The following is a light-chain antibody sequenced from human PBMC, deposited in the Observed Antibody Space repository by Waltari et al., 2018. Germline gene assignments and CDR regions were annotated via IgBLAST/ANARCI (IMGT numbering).Light chain of an antibody. V-gene: IGKV1-NL1*01. J-gene: IGKJ1*01. CDR2: GAA. CDR3: QQYYTMWT. CDR1: QGISNS. Sequence: DIQMTQSPSSLSASVGDRVTITCRASQGISNSLAWYQQKAGKAPKLLLSGAARLESGVPSRFSGSGSVTHYTLTISSLQPEDFATYYCQQYYTMWTFGQGTKVEVK.